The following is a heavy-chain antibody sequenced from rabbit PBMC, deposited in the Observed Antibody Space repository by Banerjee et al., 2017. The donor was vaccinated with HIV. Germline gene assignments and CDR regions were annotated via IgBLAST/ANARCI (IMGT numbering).Heavy chain of an antibody. J-gene: IGHJ4*01. D-gene: IGHD3-1*01. CDR2: IYGGSNGRT. CDR1: GFSFSSSYW. CDR3: ARGGISISNWYFDL. V-gene: IGHV1S45*01. Sequence: QEQLEESGGDLVKPEGSLTLTCTASGFSFSSSYWICWVRQAPGKGLEWIACIYGGSNGRTLYANWAKGRFTISQTSSTTVTLQMTSLTAADSATYFCARGGISISNWYFDLWGPGTLVTVS.